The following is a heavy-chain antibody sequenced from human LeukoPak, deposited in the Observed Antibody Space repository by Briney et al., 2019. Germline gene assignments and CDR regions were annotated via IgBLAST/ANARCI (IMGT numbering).Heavy chain of an antibody. Sequence: ASVKVSCKASGYTFISYGFNWVRQAPGQGLEWMGWISAYIGNTKYAQKFQGRVTMTTDTSTSTAYMELRSLRSDDTAVYYCASRSIAASGPENTFDIWGQGTMVTVSS. J-gene: IGHJ3*02. CDR2: ISAYIGNT. CDR3: ASRSIAASGPENTFDI. D-gene: IGHD6-13*01. CDR1: GYTFISYG. V-gene: IGHV1-18*01.